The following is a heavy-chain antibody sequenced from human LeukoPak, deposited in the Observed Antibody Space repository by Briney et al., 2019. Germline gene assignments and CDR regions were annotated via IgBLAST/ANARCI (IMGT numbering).Heavy chain of an antibody. Sequence: NPSETLSLTCTVSGDSINSSRHYWGWIRQPPGKGLEWIVSVYYSGSTYYNPSLKSQVTISIDRSRNQFSLNLTSVTAADTAFYYCARVRAYYDILTGYSGDYFDSWGQGTLVTVSS. D-gene: IGHD3-9*01. CDR3: ARVRAYYDILTGYSGDYFDS. CDR1: GDSINSSRHY. CDR2: VYYSGST. J-gene: IGHJ4*02. V-gene: IGHV4-39*07.